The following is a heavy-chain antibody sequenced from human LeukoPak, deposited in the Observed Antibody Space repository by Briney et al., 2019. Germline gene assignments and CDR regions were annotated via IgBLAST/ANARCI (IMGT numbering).Heavy chain of an antibody. Sequence: SETLSLTCTVSGGSISSYYWSWIRQPPGKGLEWIGYIYYSGSTYYNPSLKSRVTISVDKSKNQFSLKLSSVTAADTAVYYCARTLNLYCTNGVCYRIEFDYWGQGTLVTVSS. CDR3: ARTLNLYCTNGVCYRIEFDY. CDR1: GGSISSYY. J-gene: IGHJ4*02. V-gene: IGHV4-59*12. D-gene: IGHD2-8*01. CDR2: IYYSGST.